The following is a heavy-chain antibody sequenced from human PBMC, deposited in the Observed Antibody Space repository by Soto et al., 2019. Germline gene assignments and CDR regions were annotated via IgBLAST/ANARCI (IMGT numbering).Heavy chain of an antibody. CDR2: ISGSGGST. CDR1: GFTFSSYA. CDR3: AKINVDIVVVVAATGGMDV. V-gene: IGHV3-23*01. Sequence: GSLRLSCAASGFTFSSYAMSWVRQAPGKGLEWVSAISGSGGSTYYADSVKGRFTISRDNSKNTLHLQMNSLRAEDTAVYYCAKINVDIVVVVAATGGMDVWGQGTTVTVPS. D-gene: IGHD2-15*01. J-gene: IGHJ6*02.